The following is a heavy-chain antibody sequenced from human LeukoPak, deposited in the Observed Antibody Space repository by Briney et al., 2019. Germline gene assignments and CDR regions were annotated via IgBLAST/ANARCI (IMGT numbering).Heavy chain of an antibody. Sequence: SVKVSCKASGGTFSSYTISWVRQAPGQGLEWMGRIIPILGIANYAQKFQGRVTITADKSTSTAYMELSSLRSEDTAVYYCARDRPHSILGAPAGFDPWGQGTLVTVSS. D-gene: IGHD3-16*01. CDR3: ARDRPHSILGAPAGFDP. V-gene: IGHV1-69*04. CDR2: IIPILGIA. J-gene: IGHJ5*02. CDR1: GGTFSSYT.